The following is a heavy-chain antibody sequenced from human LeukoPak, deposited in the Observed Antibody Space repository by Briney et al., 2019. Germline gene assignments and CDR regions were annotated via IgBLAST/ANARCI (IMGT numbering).Heavy chain of an antibody. Sequence: SETLSLTCTVSGGSISSSSYYWGWIRQPPGKGLEWIGSIYYTGSTNYNPSLKSRVTISVDTSKNQFSLKLSSVTAADTAVYYCARVWRCSGGSCHYGRHWFDPWGQGTLVTVSS. D-gene: IGHD2-15*01. CDR3: ARVWRCSGGSCHYGRHWFDP. V-gene: IGHV4-39*01. CDR1: GGSISSSSYY. J-gene: IGHJ5*02. CDR2: IYYTGST.